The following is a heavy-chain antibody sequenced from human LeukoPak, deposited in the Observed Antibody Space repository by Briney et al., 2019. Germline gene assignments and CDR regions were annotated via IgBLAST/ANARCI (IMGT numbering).Heavy chain of an antibody. CDR2: ITSSSGTI. D-gene: IGHD2-21*01. CDR1: GFTFSIYS. Sequence: GGSLRLSCAASGFTFSIYSRNWVRQAPGKGLEWISYITSSSGTIYYTDSVKGRFTISRDNAKNSLYLQMSSLRAEDTAVYYCARVAPGHDIGRGYFDYWGQGPLVTVSS. V-gene: IGHV3-48*01. J-gene: IGHJ4*02. CDR3: ARVAPGHDIGRGYFDY.